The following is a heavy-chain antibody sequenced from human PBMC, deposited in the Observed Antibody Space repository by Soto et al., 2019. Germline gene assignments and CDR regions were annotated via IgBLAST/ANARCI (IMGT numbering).Heavy chain of an antibody. CDR3: ARAPEDYDILTGDYYYYYGMDV. V-gene: IGHV4-34*01. CDR2: VGLSGST. J-gene: IGHJ6*02. D-gene: IGHD3-9*01. CDR1: GGSLSGFY. Sequence: SETLSLTCAVTGGSLSGFYWSWVRQTTGKGLEWIAEVGLSGSTNYNPSLKSRVTISLDTSNNEVSLKVKFVTAADTAVYYCARAPEDYDILTGDYYYYYGMDVWGQGTTVTVSS.